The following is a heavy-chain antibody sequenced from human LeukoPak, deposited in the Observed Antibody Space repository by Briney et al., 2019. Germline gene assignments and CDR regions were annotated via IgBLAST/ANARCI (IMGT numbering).Heavy chain of an antibody. D-gene: IGHD3-3*01. J-gene: IGHJ6*02. CDR1: GFTFSDYY. CDR3: AKGDDFWSGSAYYYYYGMDV. Sequence: GGSLRLSCAASGFTFSDYYMSWIRQAPGKGLEWVSHISRSGSTRYYADSLKGRFTISRDNSKNTLYLQMNSLRAEDTAVYYCAKGDDFWSGSAYYYYYGMDVWGQGTTVTVSS. CDR2: ISRSGSTR. V-gene: IGHV3-11*01.